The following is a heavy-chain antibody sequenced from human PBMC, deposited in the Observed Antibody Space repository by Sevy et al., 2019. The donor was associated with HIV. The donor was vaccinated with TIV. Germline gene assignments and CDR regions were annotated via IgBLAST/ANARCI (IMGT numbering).Heavy chain of an antibody. D-gene: IGHD4-4*01. CDR2: VSGSGGKT. J-gene: IGHJ3*02. CDR1: GFTFSNYA. CDR3: ATHRRRDGYSYGAFDI. Sequence: GGSLRLSCAASGFTFSNYALSWVRQAPGKGLEWVSAVSGSGGKTYYADSVKGRFTISRDTYNNTLFLHMNSLRAEDTAVYYCATHRRRDGYSYGAFDIWGQGTMVTVSS. V-gene: IGHV3-23*01.